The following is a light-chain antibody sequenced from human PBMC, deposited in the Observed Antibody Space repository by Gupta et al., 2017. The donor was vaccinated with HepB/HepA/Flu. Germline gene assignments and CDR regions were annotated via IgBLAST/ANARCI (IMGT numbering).Light chain of an antibody. Sequence: QSALIQPASVSGSPGPSLTISCTGTCSDVGGYNYVSWYQQHPGKAPKLMIYDVSNRPSGVSNRFSGSKSGNTASLTISGLQAEDEADYYCSSYTSSSTLVVFGGGTKLTVL. CDR2: DVS. CDR1: CSDVGGYNY. J-gene: IGLJ2*01. CDR3: SSYTSSSTLVV. V-gene: IGLV2-14*01.